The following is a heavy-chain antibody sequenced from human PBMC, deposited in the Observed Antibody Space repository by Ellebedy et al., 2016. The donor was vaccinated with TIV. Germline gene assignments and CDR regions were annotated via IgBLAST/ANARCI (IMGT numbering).Heavy chain of an antibody. D-gene: IGHD2-2*01. CDR1: GFTFSRYA. J-gene: IGHJ4*02. CDR3: ANSLMAYCSSTSCYVFDY. V-gene: IGHV3-23*01. CDR2: ISGSGGST. Sequence: GESLKISCAASGFTFSRYAMSWVRQAPGKGLEWVSAISGSGGSTYYADSVKGRFTISRDNSKNTLYLQMNSLRAEDTAVYYCANSLMAYCSSTSCYVFDYWGQGTLVTVSS.